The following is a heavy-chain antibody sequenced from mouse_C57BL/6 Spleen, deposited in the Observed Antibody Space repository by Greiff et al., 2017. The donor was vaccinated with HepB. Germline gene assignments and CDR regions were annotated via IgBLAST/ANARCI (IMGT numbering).Heavy chain of an antibody. CDR1: GFTFSDYG. CDR2: ISSGSSTI. V-gene: IGHV5-17*01. D-gene: IGHD3-2*02. J-gene: IGHJ4*01. CDR3: AKGTAQATDYAMDY. Sequence: EVKVVESGGGLVKPGGSLKLSCAASGFTFSDYGMHWVRQAPGKGLEWVAYISSGSSTIYYADTVKGRFTISRDNAKNTLFLQMTSLRSEDTAMYYCAKGTAQATDYAMDYWGQGTSVTVSS.